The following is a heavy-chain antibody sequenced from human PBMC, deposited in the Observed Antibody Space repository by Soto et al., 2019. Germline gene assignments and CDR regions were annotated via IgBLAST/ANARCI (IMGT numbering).Heavy chain of an antibody. CDR3: ARRSSGWYFDY. D-gene: IGHD6-19*01. V-gene: IGHV3-23*01. CDR1: GFTFSSYA. CDR2: ISGSGGST. Sequence: EVPLLESGGGLVQPGGSLRLSCAASGFTFSSYAMSWVRQAPGKGLEWVSAISGSGGSTYYADSVKGRFTISRDNSKNTLSLQMNSLRAEDTAVYYGARRSSGWYFDYWGQGTLVTVSS. J-gene: IGHJ4*02.